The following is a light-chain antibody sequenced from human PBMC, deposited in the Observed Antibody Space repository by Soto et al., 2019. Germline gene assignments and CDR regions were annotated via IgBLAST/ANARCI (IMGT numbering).Light chain of an antibody. CDR2: RAS. J-gene: IGKJ1*01. Sequence: EIVMTQSPATLSVSPGERATLSCRASQSVYSNVAWYQQRPGQAPRLLIYRASTRATGIPARFSGSGSGTEFTLTIRSLQSEDFVVYYCQHYQNLWAFGQGTKVEIK. V-gene: IGKV3-15*01. CDR1: QSVYSN. CDR3: QHYQNLWA.